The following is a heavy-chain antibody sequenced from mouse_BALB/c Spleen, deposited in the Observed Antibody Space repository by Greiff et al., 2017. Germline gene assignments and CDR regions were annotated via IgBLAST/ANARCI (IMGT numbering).Heavy chain of an antibody. J-gene: IGHJ2*01. CDR3: ARWGNSPFDY. CDR2: IDPANGNT. CDR1: GFNIKDTY. Sequence: DVQLVESGAELVKPGASVKLSCTASGFNIKDTYMHWVKQRPEQGLEWIGRIDPANGNTKYDPKFQGKATITADTSSNTAYLQLSSLTSEDTAVYYCARWGNSPFDYWGQGTTLTVSS. V-gene: IGHV14-3*02. D-gene: IGHD2-1*01.